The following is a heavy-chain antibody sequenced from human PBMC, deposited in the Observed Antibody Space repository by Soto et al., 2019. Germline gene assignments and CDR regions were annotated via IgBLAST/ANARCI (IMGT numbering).Heavy chain of an antibody. CDR3: ARGIADYDYIWGSYRARFDY. CDR1: GGSISSYY. V-gene: IGHV4-59*01. D-gene: IGHD3-16*02. CDR2: IYYSGST. J-gene: IGHJ4*02. Sequence: SETLSLTCTVSGGSISSYYWSWIRQPPGKGLEWIGYIYYSGSTNYNPSLKSRVTISVDTSKNQFSLKLSSVTAADTAVYYCARGIADYDYIWGSYRARFDYWGQGTLVTVSS.